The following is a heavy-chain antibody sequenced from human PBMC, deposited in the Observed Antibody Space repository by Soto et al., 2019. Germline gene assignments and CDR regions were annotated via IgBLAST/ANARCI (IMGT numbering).Heavy chain of an antibody. Sequence: GGSLRLSCAASGFTFSSYSMNWVRQAPGKGLEWVSSISSSSSYIYYADSVKGRFTISRDNAKNSLYLQMNSLRAEGTAVYYCAKDTIAEAGPPNWFDPWGQGTLVTVSS. D-gene: IGHD6-19*01. V-gene: IGHV3-21*01. CDR2: ISSSSSYI. CDR3: AKDTIAEAGPPNWFDP. J-gene: IGHJ5*02. CDR1: GFTFSSYS.